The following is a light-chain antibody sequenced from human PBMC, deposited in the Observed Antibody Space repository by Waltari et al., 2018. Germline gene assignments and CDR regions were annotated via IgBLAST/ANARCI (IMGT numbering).Light chain of an antibody. CDR1: QSISRN. Sequence: EILMTQSPATLSVSPGERATLSCRASQSISRNLAWYQQKHGQAPRLLIYGASTRAPGIPARFSGSGSGTEFTLTISSLQSEDFAVYYCQQYNNWRTFGQGTKLEI. CDR2: GAS. V-gene: IGKV3-15*01. J-gene: IGKJ2*01. CDR3: QQYNNWRT.